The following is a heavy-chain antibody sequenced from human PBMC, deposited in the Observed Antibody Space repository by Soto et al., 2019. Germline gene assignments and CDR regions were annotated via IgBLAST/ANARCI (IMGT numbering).Heavy chain of an antibody. Sequence: GESLKISCKGSGYSFTSYWIGWVRQMPGKGLEWMGIIYPGDSDTRYSPSFQGQVTISADKSISTAYLQWSSLKASDTAMYYCARHGPYYYDSSGYYPDYYYGMDVWGQGTTVTVSS. CDR3: ARHGPYYYDSSGYYPDYYYGMDV. CDR2: IYPGDSDT. V-gene: IGHV5-51*01. CDR1: GYSFTSYW. D-gene: IGHD3-22*01. J-gene: IGHJ6*02.